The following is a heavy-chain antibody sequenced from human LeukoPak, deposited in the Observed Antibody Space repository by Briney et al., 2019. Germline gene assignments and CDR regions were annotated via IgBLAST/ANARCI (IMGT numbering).Heavy chain of an antibody. CDR1: GYSISSGYY. CDR3: ARDSSGWYHWFDP. D-gene: IGHD6-19*01. Sequence: SETLSLTCTVSGYSISSGYYWGWIRQPPGKGLEWIGSIYHSGSTYYNPSLKSRVTISVDTSKNQFSLKLSSVTAADTAVYYCARDSSGWYHWFDPWGQGTLVTASS. CDR2: IYHSGST. V-gene: IGHV4-38-2*02. J-gene: IGHJ5*02.